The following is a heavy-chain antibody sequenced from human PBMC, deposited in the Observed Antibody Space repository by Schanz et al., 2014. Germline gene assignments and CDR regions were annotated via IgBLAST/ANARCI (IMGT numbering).Heavy chain of an antibody. CDR1: GFTFNTYD. D-gene: IGHD5-18*01. Sequence: EVQLVESGGGLVKPGGSLRLSCAAFGFTFNTYDMNWVRQAPGKGLEWGSTISGSGTYMFYADSVKGRFAISRDNTENSLCLQMNGLRAEDTAVYYWARARSAGNTCGYRSVDAWGQGTLVTVSS. CDR3: ARARSAGNTCGYRSVDA. J-gene: IGHJ5*02. V-gene: IGHV3-21*01. CDR2: ISGSGTYM.